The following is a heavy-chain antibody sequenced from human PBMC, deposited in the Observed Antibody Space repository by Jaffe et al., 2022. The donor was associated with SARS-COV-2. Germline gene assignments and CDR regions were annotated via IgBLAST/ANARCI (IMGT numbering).Heavy chain of an antibody. V-gene: IGHV1-18*04. D-gene: IGHD3-10*01. Sequence: QVQLVQSGGEVKKPGASVKVSCKASGYTFATFGISWVRQAPGQGLQWMGWISGYNGHTNYAEKVQGRVTMTTDTSTSTVYMELRSLRSDDTAIYYCARTSVSSSDSMDVWGQGTTVTVSS. CDR1: GYTFATFG. J-gene: IGHJ6*02. CDR2: ISGYNGHT. CDR3: ARTSVSSSDSMDV.